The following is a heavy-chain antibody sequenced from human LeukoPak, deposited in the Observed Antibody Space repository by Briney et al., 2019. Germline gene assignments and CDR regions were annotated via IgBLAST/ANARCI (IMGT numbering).Heavy chain of an antibody. V-gene: IGHV3-48*01. CDR3: SRDSGTCAVGLKYFDY. J-gene: IGHJ4*02. D-gene: IGHD1-26*01. CDR1: GFTFKSYS. Sequence: GGSLRLSCAASGFTFKSYSINWVRQAPGKGLEWVSYIDPSSTTIHYADSVKGRFTISRDNAKNSLYLQMNSLRAEDTAVYFCSRDSGTCAVGLKYFDYWGQGTLVTVSS. CDR2: IDPSSTTI.